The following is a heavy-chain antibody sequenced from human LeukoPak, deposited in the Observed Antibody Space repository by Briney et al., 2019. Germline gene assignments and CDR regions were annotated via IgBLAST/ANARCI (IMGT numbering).Heavy chain of an antibody. CDR2: ISDSGSAI. Sequence: GGSLRLSCAASGFTFSSYEMNWVRQAPGRGLEWVSYISDSGSAIYYTDSVKGRFTISRDNAKNSLYLQMNSLRAEDTAVYYCARGGNYGWNWFDPWGQGTLVTVSS. V-gene: IGHV3-48*03. J-gene: IGHJ5*02. CDR3: ARGGNYGWNWFDP. D-gene: IGHD3-16*01. CDR1: GFTFSSYE.